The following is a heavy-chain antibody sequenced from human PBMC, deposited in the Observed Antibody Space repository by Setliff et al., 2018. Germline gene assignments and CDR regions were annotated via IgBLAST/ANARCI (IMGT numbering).Heavy chain of an antibody. Sequence: SETLSLTCTVSGGSFTGTTYYWGWIRQSPGKGLEWIGTIINSGSTYYNPSLKSRLIISVDAPDNQFSVKLSSVTAADTAVYYCARHKSNGSGSYPSLYMDVWGKGIMVTVSS. V-gene: IGHV4-39*01. D-gene: IGHD3-10*01. CDR1: GGSFTGTTYY. CDR2: IINSGST. J-gene: IGHJ6*03. CDR3: ARHKSNGSGSYPSLYMDV.